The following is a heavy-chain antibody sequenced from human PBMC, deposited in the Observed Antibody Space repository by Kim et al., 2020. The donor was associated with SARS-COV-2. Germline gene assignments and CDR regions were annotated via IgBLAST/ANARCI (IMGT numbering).Heavy chain of an antibody. CDR2: IYYSGTT. D-gene: IGHD3-10*01. V-gene: IGHV4-31*03. Sequence: SETLSLTCTVSGGSISSGAYYWTWIRQHPGKGLEWIGNIYYSGTTYYNPSLKSRATISVDTSNNQFSLKLTSVTPADTAVYYCARWYYYAPQRWFDPWGQGALVTVSS. CDR3: ARWYYYAPQRWFDP. J-gene: IGHJ5*02. CDR1: GGSISSGAYY.